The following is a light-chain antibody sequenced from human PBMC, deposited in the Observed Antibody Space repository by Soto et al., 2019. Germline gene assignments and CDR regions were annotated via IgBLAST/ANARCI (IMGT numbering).Light chain of an antibody. CDR1: SSNIGAGSD. CDR2: GNT. CDR3: QSFDSSLSGVV. V-gene: IGLV1-40*01. J-gene: IGLJ2*01. Sequence: QSVLTQPPSVSGAPGQRVTISCTGGSSNIGAGSDVHWYHQLPGTAPKLLIYGNTNRPSGVPDRFSASKSGTSASLAITGLQADDEADYYCQSFDSSLSGVVFGGGTQLTVL.